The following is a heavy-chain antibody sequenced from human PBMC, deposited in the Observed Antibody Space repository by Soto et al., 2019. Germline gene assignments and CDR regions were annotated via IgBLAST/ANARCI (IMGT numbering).Heavy chain of an antibody. J-gene: IGHJ6*02. Sequence: SETLSLTCTVSGGSISSYYWSWIRRPPGRELEGSGWIYYSGSTNYNPTLKSRVTISVDTSKNQFSLKLSSVPAADTAVYYCARTRRAYCGGDCYSGDYYGMDVWGQGTTVTVSS. CDR1: GGSISSYY. CDR3: ARTRRAYCGGDCYSGDYYGMDV. V-gene: IGHV4-59*01. CDR2: IYYSGST. D-gene: IGHD2-21*02.